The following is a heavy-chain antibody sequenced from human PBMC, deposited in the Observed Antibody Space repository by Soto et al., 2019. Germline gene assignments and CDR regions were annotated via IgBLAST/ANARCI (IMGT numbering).Heavy chain of an antibody. J-gene: IGHJ3*01. D-gene: IGHD2-2*01. CDR1: GYTFTSYG. V-gene: IGHV1-18*04. CDR3: ARARIPGYCSSTSCYRLLFEL. CDR2: ISAYNGNT. Sequence: ASVKVSCKASGYTFTSYGISWVRPAPGQGLEWMGWISAYNGNTNYEQKLQGRVTMTTDTSTRTAYMERMSLRYDDTAVYYCARARIPGYCSSTSCYRLLFELWGEGTMVTVS.